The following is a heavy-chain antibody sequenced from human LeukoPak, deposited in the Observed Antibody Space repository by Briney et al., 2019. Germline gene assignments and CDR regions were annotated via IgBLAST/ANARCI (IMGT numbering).Heavy chain of an antibody. CDR3: ATDRRYYDSSGYYPFDY. J-gene: IGHJ4*02. V-gene: IGHV1-69-2*01. Sequence: GASVRISCKVSGYTFTDYYMHWVQQAPGKGLEWMGLVDPEDGETIYAEKFQGRVTITADTSTDTAYMELSSLRSEGTAVYYCATDRRYYDSSGYYPFDYWGQGTLVTVSS. CDR2: VDPEDGET. CDR1: GYTFTDYY. D-gene: IGHD3-22*01.